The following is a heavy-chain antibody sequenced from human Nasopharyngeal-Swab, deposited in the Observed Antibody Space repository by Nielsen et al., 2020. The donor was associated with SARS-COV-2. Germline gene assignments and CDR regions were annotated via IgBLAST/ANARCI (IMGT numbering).Heavy chain of an antibody. Sequence: SETLSLTCAVSGGSISSGFYSWSWIRQPPGKGLEWIGYIYHSGNTYYNPSLKSRVTMSVDRSKNQFYLRLSSVTAADTAVYYCARKYCNGDCYFDYWGQGTLVTVSS. V-gene: IGHV4-30-2*01. CDR1: GGSISSGFYS. D-gene: IGHD2-21*02. J-gene: IGHJ4*02. CDR3: ARKYCNGDCYFDY. CDR2: IYHSGNT.